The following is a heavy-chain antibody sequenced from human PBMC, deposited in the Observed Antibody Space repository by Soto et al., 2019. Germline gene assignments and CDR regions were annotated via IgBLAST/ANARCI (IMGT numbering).Heavy chain of an antibody. CDR1: GGSISSGGYS. Sequence: QLQLQESGSGLVKPSQTLSLTCAVSGGSISSGGYSWSWIRQPPWKGMEWIGYIYHSGSTYFNPSRKSRVTISVDRSKNQFSLKVSSGTAADTAVEYCARVPDRWGQGTLVTVSS. J-gene: IGHJ5*02. CDR3: ARVPDR. V-gene: IGHV4-30-2*01. CDR2: IYHSGST. D-gene: IGHD2-2*01.